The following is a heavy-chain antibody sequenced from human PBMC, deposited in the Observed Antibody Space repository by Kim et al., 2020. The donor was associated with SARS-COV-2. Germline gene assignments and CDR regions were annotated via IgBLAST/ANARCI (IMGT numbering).Heavy chain of an antibody. CDR2: IVVGSGNT. D-gene: IGHD3-10*01. Sequence: SVKVSCKASGFTFTSSAVQWVRQARGQRLEWIGWIVVGSGNTNYAQKFQERVTITRDMSTSTAYMELSSLRSEDTAVYYCAASSGSYYKVAFDIWGQGTMVTVSS. CDR3: AASSGSYYKVAFDI. J-gene: IGHJ3*02. CDR1: GFTFTSSA. V-gene: IGHV1-58*01.